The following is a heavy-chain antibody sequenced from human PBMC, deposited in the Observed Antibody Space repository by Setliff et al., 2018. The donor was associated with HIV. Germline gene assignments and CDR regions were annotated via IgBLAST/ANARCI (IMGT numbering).Heavy chain of an antibody. CDR1: GGSISSYY. CDR3: ARDTMRAGIFDY. CDR2: IYTSGST. D-gene: IGHD6-19*01. V-gene: IGHV4-4*07. Sequence: SETLSLTCTVSGGSISSYYWSWIRQLAGKGLEWIGRIYTSGSTNYNPSLKSRVTMSVDTSKNQFSLKLSSVTAADTAVYYCARDTMRAGIFDYWGQGTLVTVSS. J-gene: IGHJ4*02.